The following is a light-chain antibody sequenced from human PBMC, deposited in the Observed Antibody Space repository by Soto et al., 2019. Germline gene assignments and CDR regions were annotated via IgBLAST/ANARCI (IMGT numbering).Light chain of an antibody. J-gene: IGKJ5*01. V-gene: IGKV1-12*01. Sequence: DIQMTQSPSSVSASVGDRVTITYRSSEDTSTWLAWYQQKPGKAPKLLIYAASSLQSGVPSRFSGSGSGTDFTLTISSLQPEDFATYYCQHADSFPLITFGQGTRLEIK. CDR3: QHADSFPLIT. CDR1: EDTSTW. CDR2: AAS.